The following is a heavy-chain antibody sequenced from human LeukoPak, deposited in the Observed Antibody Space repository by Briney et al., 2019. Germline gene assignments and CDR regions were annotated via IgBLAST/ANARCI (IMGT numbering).Heavy chain of an antibody. Sequence: GGSLRLSCAASGFTVSSNYMSWVRQAPGKGLEWVSVIYSGGSTYYADSVKGRFTISRDNSKNTLYLQMKSLRAEDTAVYYCARVLVAGREDAFDIWGQGTMVTVSS. CDR2: IYSGGST. V-gene: IGHV3-66*01. CDR3: ARVLVAGREDAFDI. J-gene: IGHJ3*02. CDR1: GFTVSSNY. D-gene: IGHD6-19*01.